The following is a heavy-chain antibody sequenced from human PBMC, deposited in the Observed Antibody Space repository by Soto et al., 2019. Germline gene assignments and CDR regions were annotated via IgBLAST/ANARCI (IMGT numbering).Heavy chain of an antibody. Sequence: PSETLSLTCTVSGGSISSGGYYWSWIRQHPGKGLEWIGYIYYSGSTYYNPSLKSRVTISVDTSKNQFSLKLSSVTAADTAVYYCARAYTAMVTPPRRYFDYWGQGTLVTVSS. J-gene: IGHJ4*02. D-gene: IGHD5-18*01. CDR3: ARAYTAMVTPPRRYFDY. V-gene: IGHV4-31*03. CDR1: GGSISSGGYY. CDR2: IYYSGST.